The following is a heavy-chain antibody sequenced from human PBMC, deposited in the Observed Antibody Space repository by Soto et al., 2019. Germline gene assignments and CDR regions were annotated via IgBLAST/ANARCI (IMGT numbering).Heavy chain of an antibody. CDR2: ISGSGDST. D-gene: IGHD6-13*01. Sequence: GGSLRLSCAASGFTFSSYAMSWVRQAPGKGLEWVSAISGSGDSTYYADSVKGRCTISRDTSKNTLYLQMDSLRAEDTALYYCAKSYSSNWYDYFDYWGQGTLVTVSS. CDR3: AKSYSSNWYDYFDY. V-gene: IGHV3-23*01. J-gene: IGHJ4*02. CDR1: GFTFSSYA.